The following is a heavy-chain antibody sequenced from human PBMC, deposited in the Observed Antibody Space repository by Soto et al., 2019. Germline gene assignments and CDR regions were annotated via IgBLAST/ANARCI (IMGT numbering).Heavy chain of an antibody. CDR1: GGSFSGYY. CDR2: INHSGST. D-gene: IGHD6-6*01. J-gene: IGHJ4*02. CDR3: ARVPLRIAAHPGYFDY. Sequence: SETLSLTCAVYGGSFSGYYWSWIRQPPGKGLEWIGEINHSGSTNYNPSLKSRVTISVDTSKNQFSLKLSSVTAADTAVYYCARVPLRIAAHPGYFDYWGQGTLVIVSS. V-gene: IGHV4-34*01.